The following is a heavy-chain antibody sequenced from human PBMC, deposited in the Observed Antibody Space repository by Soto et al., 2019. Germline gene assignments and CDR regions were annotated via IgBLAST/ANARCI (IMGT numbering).Heavy chain of an antibody. J-gene: IGHJ3*02. CDR2: ISGGSSAT. CDR1: GFTFSSYA. CDR3: AKDSRYSDYVRAFDT. V-gene: IGHV3-23*01. Sequence: GGSLRLSCSASGFTFSSYAMTWVRQAPGKGLEWVSSISGGSSATYYAASVKGRFTISRDNSKNTLTMQMNNLRADDTAVYYCAKDSRYSDYVRAFDTWGQGTMVTVSS. D-gene: IGHD5-12*01.